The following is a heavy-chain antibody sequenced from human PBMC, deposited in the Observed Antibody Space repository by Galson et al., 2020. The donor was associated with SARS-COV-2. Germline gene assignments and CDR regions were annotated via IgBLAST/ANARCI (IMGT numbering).Heavy chain of an antibody. V-gene: IGHV1-8*01. CDR1: GYTFTSYD. Sequence: ASVKVSCKASGYTFTSYDINWVRQATGQGLEWMGWMNPNSGNTGYAQKFQGRVTMTRNTSISTAYMELSSLRSEDTAVYYCARANRWLRFVGMDVWGQGTTVTVSS. CDR2: MNPNSGNT. D-gene: IGHD5-12*01. J-gene: IGHJ6*02. CDR3: ARANRWLRFVGMDV.